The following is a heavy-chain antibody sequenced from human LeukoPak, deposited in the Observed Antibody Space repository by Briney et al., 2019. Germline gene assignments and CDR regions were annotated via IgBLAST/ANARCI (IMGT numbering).Heavy chain of an antibody. V-gene: IGHV4-30-2*01. CDR1: GGSISSGDYY. D-gene: IGHD6-6*01. Sequence: SQTLSLTCTVSGGSISSGDYYWSWIRQPPGKGLEWIGYIYHSGSTYYNPSLKSRVTISVDTSKNQFSLKLSSVTAADTAVYYCARVVGQLVYYFDYWGQGTLVTVSS. J-gene: IGHJ4*02. CDR3: ARVVGQLVYYFDY. CDR2: IYHSGST.